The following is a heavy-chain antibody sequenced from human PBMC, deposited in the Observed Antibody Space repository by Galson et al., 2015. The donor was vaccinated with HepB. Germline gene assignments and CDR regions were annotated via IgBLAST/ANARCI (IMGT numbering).Heavy chain of an antibody. CDR1: GFTFSSYG. V-gene: IGHV3-30*02. Sequence: SLRLSCAASGFTFSSYGMHWVRQAPGKGLEWVAFIRYDGSNKYYADSVKGRFTISRDNSKNTLYLQMNSLRAEDTAVYYCAKKRFRALAAADPFDYWGQGTLVTVSS. CDR3: AKKRFRALAAADPFDY. D-gene: IGHD6-13*01. CDR2: IRYDGSNK. J-gene: IGHJ4*02.